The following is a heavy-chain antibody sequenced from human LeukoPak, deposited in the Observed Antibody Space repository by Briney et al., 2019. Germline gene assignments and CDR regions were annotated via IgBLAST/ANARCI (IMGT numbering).Heavy chain of an antibody. CDR3: AKVHVTTLDWFCFDY. J-gene: IGHJ4*02. CDR1: GFTFRIHA. D-gene: IGHD4-17*01. V-gene: IGHV3-23*01. CDR2: LCGSGGST. Sequence: PGGSLRLSCAASGFTFRIHAMIGVRQAPEEALEWVSYLCGSGGSTYSSDSVKGRFTISRDNSKNTLYLQMNSLRAEDTAVYYCAKVHVTTLDWFCFDYWGQGTLVTVSS.